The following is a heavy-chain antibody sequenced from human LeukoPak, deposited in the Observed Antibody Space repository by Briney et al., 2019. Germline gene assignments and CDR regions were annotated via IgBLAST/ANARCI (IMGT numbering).Heavy chain of an antibody. CDR3: ARNRGVDS. V-gene: IGHV3-7*05. Sequence: GGSLRLSCAASAFTLSNYWMNRVRQAPGKGLEWVANIKQDGSEKYYVDSVKGRFTISRDITKNSVYLQMNSLRVEDTAVYYCARNRGVDSWGQGTLVTVSS. D-gene: IGHD2/OR15-2a*01. CDR1: AFTLSNYW. CDR2: IKQDGSEK. J-gene: IGHJ5*01.